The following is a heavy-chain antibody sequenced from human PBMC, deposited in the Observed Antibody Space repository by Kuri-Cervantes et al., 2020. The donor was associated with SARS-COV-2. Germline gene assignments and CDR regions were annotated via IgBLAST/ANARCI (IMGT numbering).Heavy chain of an antibody. J-gene: IGHJ3*02. CDR2: IKQDGRRK. CDR3: ASQLLYYYDSSGYPDAFDI. CDR1: GFTFSDYW. Sequence: ETLSLTCAASGFTFSDYWMSWVRQAPGKGLEWVANIKQDGRRKYYVDSVKGRFTISRDNAKNTLYLQMNSLRAEDTAVYYCASQLLYYYDSSGYPDAFDIWGQGTMVTVSS. V-gene: IGHV3-7*01. D-gene: IGHD3-22*01.